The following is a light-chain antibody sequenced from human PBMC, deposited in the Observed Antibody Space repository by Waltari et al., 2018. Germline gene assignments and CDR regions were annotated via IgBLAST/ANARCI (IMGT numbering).Light chain of an antibody. CDR3: QQSSSDPLT. CDR1: QSISTY. CDR2: AAS. V-gene: IGKV1-39*01. J-gene: IGKJ1*01. Sequence: DIQMTQSPSSLSASVGDRVTITCRASQSISTYLNWYQQKPGKAPNLLMYAASSLQSGGPSRFSGSGSGTDFTLTISSLQREDFATYYCQQSSSDPLTFGQGTKVEIK.